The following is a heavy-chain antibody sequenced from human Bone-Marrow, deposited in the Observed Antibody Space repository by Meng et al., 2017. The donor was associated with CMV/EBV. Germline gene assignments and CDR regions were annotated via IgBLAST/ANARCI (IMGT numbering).Heavy chain of an antibody. CDR1: FTHSW. V-gene: IGHV5-51*01. J-gene: IGHJ4*02. D-gene: IGHD2-15*01. Sequence: FTHSWIGWVRQLPGKGLEWMGVIYPGDSDTRFSPSFLGQVTISVDKSINTAYLHWSSLQASDTAMYYCARQRIYCTGGSCEGDYFDYWGQGTLVTVSS. CDR3: ARQRIYCTGGSCEGDYFDY. CDR2: IYPGDSDT.